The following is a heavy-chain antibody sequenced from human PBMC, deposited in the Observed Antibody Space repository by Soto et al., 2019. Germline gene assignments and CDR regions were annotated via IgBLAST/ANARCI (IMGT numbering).Heavy chain of an antibody. Sequence: GASVKVSCKASGYTFTSYDMDWLRQAPGPRLEWMGWINAGNGNTKYSQKFQGRVTITRDTSASTAYMELSSLRSEDTAVYYCARGGSSSWSPGTDYWGQGTLVTVSS. V-gene: IGHV1-3*01. D-gene: IGHD6-6*01. CDR2: INAGNGNT. CDR1: GYTFTSYD. CDR3: ARGGSSSWSPGTDY. J-gene: IGHJ4*02.